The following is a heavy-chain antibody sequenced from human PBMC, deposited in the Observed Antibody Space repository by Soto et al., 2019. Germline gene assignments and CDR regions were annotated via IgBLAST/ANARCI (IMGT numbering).Heavy chain of an antibody. Sequence: ASVKVSCKASGYTFTSYGISWVRQAPGQGLEWMGWISAYNGNTNYAQKLQGRVAMTTDTYTSTAYMELRSLRSDDTAVYYCARGPNTYYDFWSGYRDGDYYYGMDVWGQGTTVTVSS. CDR1: GYTFTSYG. J-gene: IGHJ6*02. CDR2: ISAYNGNT. CDR3: ARGPNTYYDFWSGYRDGDYYYGMDV. D-gene: IGHD3-3*01. V-gene: IGHV1-18*04.